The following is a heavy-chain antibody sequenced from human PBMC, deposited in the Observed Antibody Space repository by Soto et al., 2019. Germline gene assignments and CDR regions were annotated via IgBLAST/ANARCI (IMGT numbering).Heavy chain of an antibody. CDR2: IYYSGST. CDR1: GGSISSGGYY. Sequence: SETLSLTCTVSGGSISSGGYYWSWIRQHPGKGLEWIGYIYYSGSTYYNPSLKSRVTISVDTSKNQFSLKLSSVTAADTAVYFCAASCVGCGGFNHYGMDVWGQGTTVTVFS. J-gene: IGHJ6*02. CDR3: AASCVGCGGFNHYGMDV. V-gene: IGHV4-31*03. D-gene: IGHD2-21*01.